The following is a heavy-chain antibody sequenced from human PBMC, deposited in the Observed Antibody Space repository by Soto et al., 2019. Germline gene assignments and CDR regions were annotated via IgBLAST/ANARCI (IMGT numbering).Heavy chain of an antibody. V-gene: IGHV4-59*01. CDR1: GGSISSYY. CDR2: IYYSGST. D-gene: IGHD3-22*01. J-gene: IGHJ4*02. CDR3: ARSYYYDSSGYYGPPYYFDY. Sequence: QVQLQESGPGLVKPSETLSLTCTVSGGSISSYYWSWIRQPPGKGLEWIGYIYYSGSTNYNPSLKSRVTISVDTSKNQFSLKLSSVTAADTAVYYCARSYYYDSSGYYGPPYYFDYWGQGTLVTVSS.